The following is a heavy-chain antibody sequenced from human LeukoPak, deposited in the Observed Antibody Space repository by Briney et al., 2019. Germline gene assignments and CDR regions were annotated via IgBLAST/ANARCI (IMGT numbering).Heavy chain of an antibody. Sequence: GESLKISWKGSGYSFTSYWIGWVRQMPGKGLEWMGIIYPRATDTRYSPSRQGKSTISADKSISTAYLQWSSLKASDTAMYYCARSALGPASDYYYMDVWGKGTTVTVSS. CDR3: ARSALGPASDYYYMDV. V-gene: IGHV5-51*01. J-gene: IGHJ6*03. CDR2: IYPRATDT. CDR1: GYSFTSYW. D-gene: IGHD1-14*01.